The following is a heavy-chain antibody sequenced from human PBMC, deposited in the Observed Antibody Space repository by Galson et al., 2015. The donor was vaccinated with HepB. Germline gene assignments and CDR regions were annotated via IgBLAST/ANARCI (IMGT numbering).Heavy chain of an antibody. J-gene: IGHJ6*02. V-gene: IGHV3-33*01. CDR3: ARSVDTAPARYYYGMDV. D-gene: IGHD5-18*01. CDR1: GFTFSSYG. CDR2: IWYDGSNK. Sequence: SLRLSCAASGFTFSSYGMHWVRQAPGKGLEWVAVIWYDGSNKYYADSVKGRFTISRDNSKNTLYLQMNSLRAEDTAVYYCARSVDTAPARYYYGMDVWGQGTTVTVSS.